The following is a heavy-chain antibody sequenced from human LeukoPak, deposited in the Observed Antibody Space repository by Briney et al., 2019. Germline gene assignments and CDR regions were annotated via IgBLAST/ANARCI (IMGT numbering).Heavy chain of an antibody. D-gene: IGHD3-3*01. CDR1: GFTFSSYA. Sequence: GGSLRLSCAASGFTFSSYAMSWVRQAPGKGLEWVSAISGSGGSTYYADSVKGRFTISRDNSKNTLYLQMNSLRAEDTAVYYCAGHHYDFWSGYYTPFDYWGQGTLVTVSS. CDR2: ISGSGGST. CDR3: AGHHYDFWSGYYTPFDY. V-gene: IGHV3-23*01. J-gene: IGHJ4*02.